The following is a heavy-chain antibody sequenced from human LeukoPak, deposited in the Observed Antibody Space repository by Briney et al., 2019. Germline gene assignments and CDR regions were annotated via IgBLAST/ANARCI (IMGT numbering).Heavy chain of an antibody. V-gene: IGHV3-9*01. CDR3: ARPPYVWGSYRYTDNLFDY. CDR1: GFTFDDYA. CDR2: ISWNSGSI. Sequence: PGRSLRLSCAASGFTFDDYAMHWVRQAPGKGLEWVSGISWNSGSIGYADSVKGRFTISRDNAKNTLYLQMNSLRAEDTAVYYCARPPYVWGSYRYTDNLFDYWGQGTLVTVSS. D-gene: IGHD3-16*02. J-gene: IGHJ4*02.